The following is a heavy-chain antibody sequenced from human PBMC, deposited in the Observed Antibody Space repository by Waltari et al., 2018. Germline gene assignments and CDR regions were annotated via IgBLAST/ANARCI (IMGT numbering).Heavy chain of an antibody. CDR1: GGSIISNRHY. V-gene: IGHV4-39*01. D-gene: IGHD3-16*01. CDR3: ATYVGASIGTAAFDV. Sequence: QLHLQEAGPGLVKPSETLSLTCSVSGGSIISNRHYWAWIRQPPGKGLEWNATLSSTGTTYYNPSLKSRVTISVDTSKNQFSLKLTSVTAADTAVYYCATYVGASIGTAAFDVWGQGTMVTVSS. J-gene: IGHJ3*01. CDR2: LSSTGTT.